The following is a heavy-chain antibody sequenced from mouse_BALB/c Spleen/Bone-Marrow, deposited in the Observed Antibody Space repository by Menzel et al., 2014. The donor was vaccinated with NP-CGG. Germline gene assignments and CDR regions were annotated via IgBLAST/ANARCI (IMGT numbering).Heavy chain of an antibody. CDR2: IDPENGDT. D-gene: IGHD2-14*01. V-gene: IGHV14-4*02. CDR3: NARDYRYEGYAMDN. J-gene: IGHJ4*01. Sequence: VQLKQSGAELVRSGASVKLSCTASGFNIKDYYMYWVKQRPEQGLEWIGWIDPENGDTEYAPKFQGKATMTADTSSNTAYLQLSSLTSEDTAVYHCNARDYRYEGYAMDNWGQGTSVTVSS. CDR1: GFNIKDYY.